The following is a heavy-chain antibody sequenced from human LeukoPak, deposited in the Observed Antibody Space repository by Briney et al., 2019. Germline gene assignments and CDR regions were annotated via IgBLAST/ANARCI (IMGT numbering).Heavy chain of an antibody. CDR3: ARGGGENYCSGGSCYYRVNYLDY. V-gene: IGHV6-1*01. CDR1: GDSVSSNSAA. Sequence: SQTLSLTCAISGDSVSSNSAAWNWIRQSPSRGLEWLGRTYYRSKWYNDYAVSVKSRIAINPDTSKNQFSLQLNSVTPEDTAVYYCARGGGENYCSGGSCYYRVNYLDYWGQGTLVTVSS. J-gene: IGHJ4*02. CDR2: TYYRSKWYN. D-gene: IGHD2-15*01.